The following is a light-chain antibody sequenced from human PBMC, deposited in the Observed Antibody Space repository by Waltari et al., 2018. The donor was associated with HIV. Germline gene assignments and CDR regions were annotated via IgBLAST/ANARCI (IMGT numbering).Light chain of an antibody. CDR3: TSYAGRRNGWV. Sequence: QSALTQPPSASGSPGQSVTISCTGTSSDIGGYNYVSWYQQYPGKATKLIIYEDKKRPLGVPYRFAGSKSGNAASLTVSGLQAEDEADYFCTSYAGRRNGWVFGGGTKLTVL. CDR2: EDK. V-gene: IGLV2-8*01. J-gene: IGLJ3*02. CDR1: SSDIGGYNY.